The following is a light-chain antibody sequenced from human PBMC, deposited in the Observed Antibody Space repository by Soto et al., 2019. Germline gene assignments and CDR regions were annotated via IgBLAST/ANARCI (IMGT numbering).Light chain of an antibody. J-gene: IGLJ3*02. V-gene: IGLV1-51*02. CDR3: GTWDSSLSVWV. CDR1: SSNIGNTY. CDR2: ENN. Sequence: QSVLTQPPSVSAAPGQTVTISCSGSSSNIGNTYVSWYQQLPGTAPKLLIYENNKRPSGIPDRFSGSKSGTSATLGITGLQTGDEADYYSGTWDSSLSVWVFGGGTKLTVL.